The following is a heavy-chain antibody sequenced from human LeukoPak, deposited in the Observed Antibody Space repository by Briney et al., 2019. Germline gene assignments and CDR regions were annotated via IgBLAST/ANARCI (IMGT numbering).Heavy chain of an antibody. J-gene: IGHJ5*02. CDR1: GFTFSDYY. CDR3: ARDNSVRDEAWWFNP. D-gene: IGHD5-24*01. CDR2: ISSSSSYI. V-gene: IGHV3-11*05. Sequence: PGGSLRLSCAASGFTFSDYYMTWIRQAPGKGLEWVSSISSSSSYIYYADSVKGRFTISRDNAKNSLYLQMNSLRVEDTAVYYCARDNSVRDEAWWFNPWGQGTLVTVSS.